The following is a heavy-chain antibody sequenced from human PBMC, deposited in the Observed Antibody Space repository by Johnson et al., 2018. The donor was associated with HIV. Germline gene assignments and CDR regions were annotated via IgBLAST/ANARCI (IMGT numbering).Heavy chain of an antibody. CDR3: ASPATQQLVPVDAFDI. D-gene: IGHD6-13*01. V-gene: IGHV3-20*04. J-gene: IGHJ3*02. CDR1: GFTFDDYG. CDR2: FNWHGSST. Sequence: VQLVESGGGVVRPGGSLRLPCAASGFTFDDYGMSWVRQAPGTGLEWVSGFNWHGSSTGYAASVKGRFPISRDNAKNSLYMQMNSLRAEDTAVYYCASPATQQLVPVDAFDIWGQGTMVIVSS.